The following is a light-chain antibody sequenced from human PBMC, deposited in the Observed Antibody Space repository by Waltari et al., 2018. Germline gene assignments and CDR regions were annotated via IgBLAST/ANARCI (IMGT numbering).Light chain of an antibody. CDR3: QQRSNWPS. CDR1: QSVSSH. V-gene: IGKV3-11*01. J-gene: IGKJ1*01. CDR2: EAS. Sequence: IVLTQSPATLSLSPGDTATLPCRASQSVSSHLSWYQQKPGQAPRLLIYEASKRATGIPARFSGSGSATDFTLTITSLEPEDFAVFFCQQRSNWPSFGPGTKVEIK.